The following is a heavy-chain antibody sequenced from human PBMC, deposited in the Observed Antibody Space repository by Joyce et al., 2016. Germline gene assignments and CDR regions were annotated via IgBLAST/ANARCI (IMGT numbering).Heavy chain of an antibody. Sequence: EVQLVESGGGLVQPGGSLRLYCAASGFTFDDYNMNWVRQGAGKGLEWVSLISPSSRYIYYADSLKGRVTVSRDNAKNSLYRHMNSLSAEDTAVYYCARDKFFVEECSNGVCQVTYHQYGMDVWGQGTTVTVSS. D-gene: IGHD2-2*01. CDR1: GFTFDDYN. CDR2: ISPSSRYI. CDR3: ARDKFFVEECSNGVCQVTYHQYGMDV. J-gene: IGHJ6*02. V-gene: IGHV3-21*01.